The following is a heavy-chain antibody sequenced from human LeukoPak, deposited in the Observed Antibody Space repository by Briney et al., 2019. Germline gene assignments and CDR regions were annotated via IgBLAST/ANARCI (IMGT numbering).Heavy chain of an antibody. D-gene: IGHD1-1*01. J-gene: IGHJ4*02. V-gene: IGHV1-3*01. CDR3: ARNEDY. CDR1: GNTFTKYC. CDR2: IDDGHGNT. Sequence: EASVTVSCKASGNTFTKYCIHWVRQAPGQGLEWMGWIDDGHGNTKYSEKFQGRVSITRDTSASTVYMELNSLRSEDTAVYYCARNEDYWGQGTLVTVSS.